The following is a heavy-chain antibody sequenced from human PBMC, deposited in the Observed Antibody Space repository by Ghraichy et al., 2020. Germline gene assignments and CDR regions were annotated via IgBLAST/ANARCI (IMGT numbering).Heavy chain of an antibody. J-gene: IGHJ6*02. D-gene: IGHD1-1*01. V-gene: IGHV3-66*01. Sequence: GGSLRLSCAASGFTVSSNYMSWVRQAPGKGLEWVSVIYSGGSTYYADSVKGRFTLSRDNSKNTLYLQMTSLRAEDTAVYYCARDGNYYYGMDVWGQGTTVTVSS. CDR2: IYSGGST. CDR1: GFTVSSNY. CDR3: ARDGNYYYGMDV.